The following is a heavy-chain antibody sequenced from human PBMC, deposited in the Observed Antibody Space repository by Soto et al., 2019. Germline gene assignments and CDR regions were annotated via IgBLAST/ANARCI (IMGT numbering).Heavy chain of an antibody. CDR1: GYTFTGYY. Sequence: ASVKVSCKASGYTFTGYYMHWVRQAPGQGLEWMGWINPNSGGTNYAQKFQGWVTMTRDTSISTAYMELSRLRSDDTAVYYCAREGGALDYGENWFDPWGQGTLVTVSS. V-gene: IGHV1-2*04. J-gene: IGHJ5*02. CDR3: AREGGALDYGENWFDP. CDR2: INPNSGGT. D-gene: IGHD4-17*01.